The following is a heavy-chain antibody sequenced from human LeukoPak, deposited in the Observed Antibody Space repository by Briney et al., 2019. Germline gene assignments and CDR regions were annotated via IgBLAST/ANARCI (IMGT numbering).Heavy chain of an antibody. V-gene: IGHV4-4*07. J-gene: IGHJ5*02. D-gene: IGHD3-22*01. CDR2: IYTSGST. CDR3: ARERWQGDSSGYYNWFDP. Sequence: KPSETLSLTCTVSGGSISCYYWSWLRQPAGKGLEWIGRIYTSGSTNYNPSLKSRVTMSVDTSKNQFSLKLSSVTAADTAVYYCARERWQGDSSGYYNWFDPWGQGTLVTVSS. CDR1: GGSISCYY.